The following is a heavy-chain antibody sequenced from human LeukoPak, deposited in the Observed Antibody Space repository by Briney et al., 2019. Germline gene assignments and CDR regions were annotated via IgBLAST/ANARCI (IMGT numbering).Heavy chain of an antibody. CDR3: ARMSFRGGSLGYYFDY. CDR2: INHSGST. J-gene: IGHJ4*02. Sequence: SETLSLTCAVDGGSFSGYYWSWIRQPPGKGLEWIGEINHSGSTNYNPSLKSRVTISVDTSKNQFSLKLSSVTAADTAVYYCARMSFRGGSLGYYFDYWGQGTLVTVSS. CDR1: GGSFSGYY. V-gene: IGHV4-34*01. D-gene: IGHD2-15*01.